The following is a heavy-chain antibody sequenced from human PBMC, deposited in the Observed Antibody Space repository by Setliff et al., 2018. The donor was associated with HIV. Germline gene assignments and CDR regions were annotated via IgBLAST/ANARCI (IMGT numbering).Heavy chain of an antibody. CDR2: ISVSGTDI. J-gene: IGHJ4*02. CDR1: GFVFSDHS. V-gene: IGHV3-21*01. Sequence: GSLRLSCVGSGFVFSDHSLHWVRQAPGEGLEWLSYISVSGTDIKYADSVKGRFTISRDNAKNSLYLQMNSLRAEDTAVYYCATDPRRLSYWGQGTLVTVSS. CDR3: ATDPRRLSY. D-gene: IGHD2-21*01.